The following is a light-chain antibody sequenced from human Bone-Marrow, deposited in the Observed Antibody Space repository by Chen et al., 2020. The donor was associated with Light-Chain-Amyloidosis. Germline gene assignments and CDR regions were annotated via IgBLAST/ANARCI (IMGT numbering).Light chain of an antibody. Sequence: SYVLTHPSSVSVAPRQTATTACGGNNIGSTSVHWYQQTPGQAPLLVVYDDSDRPSGIPERLSGSNSGNTATLTISRVEAGDEADYYCQVWDRSSDRPVFGGGTKLTVL. CDR1: NIGSTS. CDR3: QVWDRSSDRPV. V-gene: IGLV3-21*02. CDR2: DDS. J-gene: IGLJ3*02.